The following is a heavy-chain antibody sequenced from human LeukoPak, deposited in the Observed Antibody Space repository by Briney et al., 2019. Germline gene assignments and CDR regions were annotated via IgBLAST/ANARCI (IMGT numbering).Heavy chain of an antibody. D-gene: IGHD2-2*01. CDR2: ISPNSGGT. V-gene: IGHV1-2*06. J-gene: IGHJ4*02. CDR1: GYTFSDYY. Sequence: ASVKVSCKASGYTFSDYYLHWVRLAPGQGLEWMGRISPNSGGTDYAQKFQGKVTMTRDASISTVYMDLNRLRSDDTAIYYFARPLETTSWFDYWGQGTLVIVSS. CDR3: ARPLETTSWFDY.